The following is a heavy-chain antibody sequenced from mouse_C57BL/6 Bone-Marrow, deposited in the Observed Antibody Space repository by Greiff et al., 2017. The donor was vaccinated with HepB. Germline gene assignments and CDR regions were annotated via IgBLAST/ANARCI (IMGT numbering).Heavy chain of an antibody. Sequence: EVKLQESGAELVRPGASVKLSCTASGFNIKDDYMHWVKQRPEQGLEWIGWIDPENGDTEYASKFQGKATITADTSSNTAYLQLSSLTSEDTAVYYCTTGLYYYGSRGAMDYWGQGTSVTVSS. CDR2: IDPENGDT. J-gene: IGHJ4*01. V-gene: IGHV14-4*01. CDR3: TTGLYYYGSRGAMDY. D-gene: IGHD1-1*01. CDR1: GFNIKDDY.